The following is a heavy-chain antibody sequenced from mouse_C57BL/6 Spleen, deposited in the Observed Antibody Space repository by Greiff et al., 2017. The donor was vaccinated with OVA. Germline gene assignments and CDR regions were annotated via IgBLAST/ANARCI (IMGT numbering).Heavy chain of an antibody. D-gene: IGHD2-4*01. CDR3: ASPYYDYDGDWFAY. CDR1: GFTFSSYA. Sequence: EVQLVESGGGLVKPGGSLKLSCAASGFTFSSYAMSWVRQTPEKRLEWVATISDGGSYTYYPDNVKGRFTISRDNAKNNLYVQMSHLKSEDTAMYYCASPYYDYDGDWFAYWGQGTLVTVSA. V-gene: IGHV5-4*01. CDR2: ISDGGSYT. J-gene: IGHJ3*01.